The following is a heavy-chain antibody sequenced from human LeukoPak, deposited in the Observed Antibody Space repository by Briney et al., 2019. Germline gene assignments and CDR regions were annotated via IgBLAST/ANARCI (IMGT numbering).Heavy chain of an antibody. D-gene: IGHD2-21*01. CDR3: ARHGGHYQSDD. Sequence: SETLSLTCTVSGGSITSNHWSWVRQPPGKGLEWIGRVHHSGGTSYNPSLRSRVTISIDKSENQFSLKLNSVTAADTAVYYCARHGGHYQSDDWGQGTLVTVSS. V-gene: IGHV4-4*02. CDR2: VHHSGGT. CDR1: GGSITSNH. J-gene: IGHJ4*02.